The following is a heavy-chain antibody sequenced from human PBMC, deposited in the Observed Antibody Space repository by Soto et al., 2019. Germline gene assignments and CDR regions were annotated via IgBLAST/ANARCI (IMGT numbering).Heavy chain of an antibody. D-gene: IGHD5-12*01. CDR3: ARDRPPTTQRYSGYDYAGYYYGMDV. V-gene: IGHV1-69*13. CDR2: IIPIFGTA. J-gene: IGHJ6*02. Sequence: ASVKVSCKASGGTFSSYAISWVRQAPGQGLEWMGGIIPIFGTANYAQKFQGRVTITADESTSTAYMELSSLRSEDTAVYYCARDRPPTTQRYSGYDYAGYYYGMDVWGQGTTVTVSS. CDR1: GGTFSSYA.